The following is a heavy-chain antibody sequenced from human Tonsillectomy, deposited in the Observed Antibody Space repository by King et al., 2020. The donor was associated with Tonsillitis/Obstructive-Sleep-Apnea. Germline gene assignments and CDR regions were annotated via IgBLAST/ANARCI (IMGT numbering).Heavy chain of an antibody. D-gene: IGHD1-1*01. J-gene: IGHJ5*02. CDR3: ARVRSYHWNVLHLFDP. Sequence: HVQLQESGPGLVKPSETLSLSCTVSGGSISNYYWNWIRQPPGKGLEWIGYIYYSGYTSYNPSIRSRVTISVDTSKNQFSLKLTSVTAADTAVYYCARVRSYHWNVLHLFDPWGKGSLVTVSS. CDR2: IYYSGYT. V-gene: IGHV4-59*01. CDR1: GGSISNYY.